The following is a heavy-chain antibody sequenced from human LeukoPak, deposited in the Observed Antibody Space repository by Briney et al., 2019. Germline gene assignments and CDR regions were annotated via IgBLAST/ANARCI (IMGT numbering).Heavy chain of an antibody. D-gene: IGHD1-26*01. CDR2: ISGSGGST. CDR1: GFTFSSYA. J-gene: IGHJ4*02. CDR3: AKFSGSPSGVDY. V-gene: IGHV3-23*01. Sequence: EAGGSLRLSCAASGFTFSSYAMSWVRQAPGKGLEWVSAISGSGGSTYYADSVKGRFTISRDNSKNTLYLQMNSLRAEDTAVYYCAKFSGSPSGVDYWGQGTLVTVSS.